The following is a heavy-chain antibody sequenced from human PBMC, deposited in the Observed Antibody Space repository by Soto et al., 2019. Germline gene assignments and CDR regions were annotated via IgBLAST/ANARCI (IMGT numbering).Heavy chain of an antibody. CDR3: ARTNYYGSGSYYNPAKGMDV. V-gene: IGHV4-34*01. D-gene: IGHD3-10*01. J-gene: IGHJ6*02. Sequence: SETLSLTCAVYGGSFSGYYWSWIRQPPGKGLEWIGETNHSGSTNYNPSLKSRVTISVDTSKNQFSLKLSSVTAADTAVYYCARTNYYGSGSYYNPAKGMDVWGQGTTVTVSS. CDR1: GGSFSGYY. CDR2: TNHSGST.